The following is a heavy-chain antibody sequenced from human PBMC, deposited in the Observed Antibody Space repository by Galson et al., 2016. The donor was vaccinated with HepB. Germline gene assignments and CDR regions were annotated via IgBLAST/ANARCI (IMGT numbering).Heavy chain of an antibody. CDR3: AGWPRRGTGGPGAHEDAFDI. CDR2: IYPGDSDT. V-gene: IGHV5-51*01. Sequence: QSGAEVKKPGESLKIPCKGSGYNFTSYWIGWVCRVPGKGLEWMGIIYPGDSDTRYSPSFQGQVTISVDKSISTAYLQWSSLKASDTAMYYCAGWPRRGTGGPGAHEDAFDIWGRGTMVTVS. CDR1: GYNFTSYW. J-gene: IGHJ3*02. D-gene: IGHD2-8*02.